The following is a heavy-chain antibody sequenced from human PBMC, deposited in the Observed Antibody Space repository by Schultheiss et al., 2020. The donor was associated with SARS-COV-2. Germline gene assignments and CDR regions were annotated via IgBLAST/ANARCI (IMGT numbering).Heavy chain of an antibody. CDR1: GGSVSSGSYY. Sequence: TLSLTCTVSGGSVSSGSYYWTWVRQHPGKGLEWIGYIYDSGSTSYNPSLKGRVTISIDTSKSQFSLKLSSVTAADTAVYYCARGDDNSGYGRYEYWGQGTLVTVSS. D-gene: IGHD3-22*01. V-gene: IGHV4-31*03. CDR2: IYDSGST. J-gene: IGHJ4*02. CDR3: ARGDDNSGYGRYEY.